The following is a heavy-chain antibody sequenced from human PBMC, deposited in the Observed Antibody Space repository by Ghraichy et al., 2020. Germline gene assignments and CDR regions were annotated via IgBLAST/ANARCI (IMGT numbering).Heavy chain of an antibody. V-gene: IGHV3-23*01. CDR3: ARRHCSGGSCPFGY. Sequence: GGSLRLSCTASGFIFTAYAMSWVRQAPGKGLEWVSAISGTGSSTFYADSVKGRFTISRDNSKNTLYLQVNSLRAEDTAVYYCARRHCSGGSCPFGYWGQGNLVTVSS. CDR2: ISGTGSST. D-gene: IGHD2-15*01. CDR1: GFIFTAYA. J-gene: IGHJ4*02.